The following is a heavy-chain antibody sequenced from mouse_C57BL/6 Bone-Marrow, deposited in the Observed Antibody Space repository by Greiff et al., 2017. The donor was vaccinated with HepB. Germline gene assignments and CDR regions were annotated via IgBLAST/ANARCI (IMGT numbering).Heavy chain of an antibody. CDR1: GYTFTSYG. V-gene: IGHV1-81*01. D-gene: IGHD1-1*01. Sequence: QVQLQQSGAELARPGASVKLSCKASGYTFTSYGISWVKQRTGQGLEWIGEIYPRSGNTYYNEKFKGKATLTADKSSSTAYMELRSLTSEDSAVYYGARWRDLLVPDYWGQGTTLTVSS. CDR2: IYPRSGNT. CDR3: ARWRDLLVPDY. J-gene: IGHJ2*01.